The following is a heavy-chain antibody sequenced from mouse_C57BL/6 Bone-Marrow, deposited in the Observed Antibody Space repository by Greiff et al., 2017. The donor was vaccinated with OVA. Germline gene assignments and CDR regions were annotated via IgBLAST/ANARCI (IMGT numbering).Heavy chain of an antibody. CDR2: IDPENGDT. D-gene: IGHD1-1*01. V-gene: IGHV14-4*01. Sequence: EVQVVESGAELVRPGASVKLSCTASGFNIKDDYMHWVKQRPEQGLEWIGWIDPENGDTEYASKFQGKATITADTSSNTAYLQLSSLTSEDTAVYYCTTLIYPRGYWGQGTTLTVSS. CDR3: TTLIYPRGY. J-gene: IGHJ2*01. CDR1: GFNIKDDY.